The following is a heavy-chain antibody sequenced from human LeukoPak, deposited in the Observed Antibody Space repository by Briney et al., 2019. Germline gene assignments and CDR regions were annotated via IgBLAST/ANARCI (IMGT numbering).Heavy chain of an antibody. Sequence: SETLSLTCTVSGGSISSYYWSWIRQPPGKGLEWIGYIYYSGSTNYNPSLRSRVTISVDTSKNQFSLKLSSVTAADTAVYYCARQGGSGSYYNVNWFDPWGQGTLVTVSS. CDR2: IYYSGST. CDR1: GGSISSYY. V-gene: IGHV4-59*08. CDR3: ARQGGSGSYYNVNWFDP. D-gene: IGHD3-10*01. J-gene: IGHJ5*02.